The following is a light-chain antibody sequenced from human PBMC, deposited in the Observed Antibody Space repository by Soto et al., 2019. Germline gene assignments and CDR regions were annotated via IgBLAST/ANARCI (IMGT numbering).Light chain of an antibody. CDR1: SSDIGGYNY. J-gene: IGLJ2*01. CDR2: DNN. Sequence: QSALTQPPSASGSPGQSVTISCTGTSSDIGGYNYVSWYQQLPGTAPKLLIYDNNKRPSGIPDRFSGSKSGTSGTLDITGLQTGDEADYYCATWDGSLPGEVFGGGTKLTVL. V-gene: IGLV1-51*01. CDR3: ATWDGSLPGEV.